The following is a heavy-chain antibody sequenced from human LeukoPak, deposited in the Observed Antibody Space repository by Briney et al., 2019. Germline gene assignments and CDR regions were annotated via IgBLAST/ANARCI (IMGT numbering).Heavy chain of an antibody. V-gene: IGHV5-51*01. CDR2: IYPGDSDT. CDR3: ARISDLAYCGGDCYSYYFDY. D-gene: IGHD2-21*01. Sequence: GESLKISRKGSGYSFTSYWIGWVRQMPGKGLEWMGIIYPGDSDTRYSPSFQGQVTISADKSISTAYLQWSSLKASDTAMYYCARISDLAYCGGDCYSYYFDYWGQGTLVTVSS. J-gene: IGHJ4*02. CDR1: GYSFTSYW.